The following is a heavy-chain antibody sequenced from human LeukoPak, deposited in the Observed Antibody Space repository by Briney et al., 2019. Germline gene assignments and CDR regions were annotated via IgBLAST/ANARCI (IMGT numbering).Heavy chain of an antibody. J-gene: IGHJ4*02. Sequence: GGSLRLSCAASGFTFSSYSMNWVRQAPGQGLEWVSSISSSSSYIYYADSVKGRFTITRDNAKNSLYLQMNSLRAEDTAVYYCARAEGDSSSWYRYWGQGTLVTVSS. CDR1: GFTFSSYS. V-gene: IGHV3-21*01. D-gene: IGHD6-13*01. CDR3: ARAEGDSSSWYRY. CDR2: ISSSSSYI.